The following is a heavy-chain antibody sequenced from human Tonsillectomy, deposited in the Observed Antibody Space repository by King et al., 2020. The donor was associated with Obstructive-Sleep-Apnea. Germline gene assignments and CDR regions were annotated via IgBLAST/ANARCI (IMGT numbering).Heavy chain of an antibody. CDR3: ARRYYYGSGSYYNYYFDY. CDR1: GYSFTSYW. Sequence: GQLVQSGAEVKKPGESLKISCKGSGYSFTSYWIGWVRQMPGKGLEWMGIIYPGDSDTRYSPSLQGQVTISVDKSISTAYLQWSSLKASDTAIYYCARRYYYGSGSYYNYYFDYWGQGTLVTVSS. V-gene: IGHV5-51*01. CDR2: IYPGDSDT. J-gene: IGHJ4*02. D-gene: IGHD3-10*01.